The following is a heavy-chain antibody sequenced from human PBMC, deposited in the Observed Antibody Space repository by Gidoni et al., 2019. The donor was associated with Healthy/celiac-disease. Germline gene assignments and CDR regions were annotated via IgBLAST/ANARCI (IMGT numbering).Heavy chain of an antibody. D-gene: IGHD2-2*01. CDR2: ISSSSSYI. Sequence: EVQLVESGGGLVKPGGSLRLSCAASGFTFSSYSMNWVRQAPGKGLEWVSSISSSSSYIYYADSVKGRFTISRDNAKNSLYLQMNSLRAEDTAVYYCARDGLSYCSSTSCYERIGYSYGAVFDYWGQGTLVTVSS. CDR1: GFTFSSYS. CDR3: ARDGLSYCSSTSCYERIGYSYGAVFDY. V-gene: IGHV3-21*01. J-gene: IGHJ4*02.